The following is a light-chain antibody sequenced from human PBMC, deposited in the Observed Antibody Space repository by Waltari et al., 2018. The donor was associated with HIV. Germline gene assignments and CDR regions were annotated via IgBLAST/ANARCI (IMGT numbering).Light chain of an antibody. J-gene: IGLJ1*01. Sequence: SYDLTQPPSVSVSPGQTASISCFGHRLGQKYTCWYQQKPGQPPVVIIYQDTKRPSGIPERFSGSNSGSTATLTITGTQAGDEADYYCQTWDSNTAVFGTGTKVTV. CDR3: QTWDSNTAV. CDR1: RLGQKY. CDR2: QDT. V-gene: IGLV3-1*01.